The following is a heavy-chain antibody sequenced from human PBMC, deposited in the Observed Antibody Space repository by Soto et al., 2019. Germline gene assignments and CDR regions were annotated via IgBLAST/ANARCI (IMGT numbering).Heavy chain of an antibody. J-gene: IGHJ5*02. Sequence: ILSLNFSVFGGCISSGYYYWSGLRQPPGKGLEWIGYMFYVGSTYYNPSLKSRVTISVDTSKNQFSLKLNSVTAADTAVYHCARVLRFCSSPYCRGRNWFDPWGQGTLVTVSS. D-gene: IGHD2-2*01. V-gene: IGHV4-30-4*01. CDR3: ARVLRFCSSPYCRGRNWFDP. CDR1: GGCISSGYYY. CDR2: MFYVGST.